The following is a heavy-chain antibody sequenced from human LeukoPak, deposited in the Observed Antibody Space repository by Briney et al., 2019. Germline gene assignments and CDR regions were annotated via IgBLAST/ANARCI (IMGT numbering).Heavy chain of an antibody. CDR2: ISSSSSYI. V-gene: IGHV3-21*01. D-gene: IGHD4-17*01. CDR1: GFTFSSYS. J-gene: IGHJ6*02. Sequence: GGSLRLSCAASGFTFSSYSMNWVRQAPGKGLEWVSSISSSSSYIYYADSVKGRFTISRDSAKNSLYLQMNSLRAEDTAVYYCARESDYGDYYYYYGMDVWGQGTTVTVSS. CDR3: ARESDYGDYYYYYGMDV.